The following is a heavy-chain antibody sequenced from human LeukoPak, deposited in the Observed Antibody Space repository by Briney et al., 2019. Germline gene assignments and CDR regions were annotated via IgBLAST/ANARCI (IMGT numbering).Heavy chain of an antibody. CDR3: AKGGPLLSPFDY. CDR2: IRWNRGSI. J-gene: IGHJ4*02. CDR1: GFTFEVFA. D-gene: IGHD2/OR15-2a*01. Sequence: GGSLTLSCAAWGFTFEVFAMHWARPAPGKGLEWVSGIRWNRGSIGYADSVKGRFTNSRDNAKNSLYLQMNSLRAEDTALYYCAKGGPLLSPFDYWGQGTLVTVSS. V-gene: IGHV3-9*01.